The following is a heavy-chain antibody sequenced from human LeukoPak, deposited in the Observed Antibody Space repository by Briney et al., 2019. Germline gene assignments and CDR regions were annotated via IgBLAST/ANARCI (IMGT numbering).Heavy chain of an antibody. CDR3: ARDSRGGSFLLSDY. V-gene: IGHV4-31*03. CDR2: IYYSGST. J-gene: IGHJ4*02. D-gene: IGHD2-15*01. Sequence: PSETLSLTCTVSGGSISSGGYYWSWIRQHPGKGLEWIGYIYYSGSTYYNPSLKSRVTISVDTSKNQFSLKLSSVTAADTAVYYCARDSRGGSFLLSDYLGQGNLVHGSS. CDR1: GGSISSGGYY.